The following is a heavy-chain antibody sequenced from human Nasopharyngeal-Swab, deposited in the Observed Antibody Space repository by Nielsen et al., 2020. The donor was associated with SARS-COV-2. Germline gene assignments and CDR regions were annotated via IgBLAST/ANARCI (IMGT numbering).Heavy chain of an antibody. V-gene: IGHV1-3*01. CDR2: INAGNGNT. J-gene: IGHJ6*02. CDR3: ARGRLTGTTRYYSMDV. D-gene: IGHD1-7*01. Sequence: WVRQAPGQRLEWMGWINAGNGNTKYSQKFQGRVTITRDTSASTAYMELSSLRSEGTAVYYCARGRLTGTTRYYSMDVWGQGTTVTVSS.